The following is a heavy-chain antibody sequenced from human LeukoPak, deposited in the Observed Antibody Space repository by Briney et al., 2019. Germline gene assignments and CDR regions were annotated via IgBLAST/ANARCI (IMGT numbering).Heavy chain of an antibody. CDR2: IWDDGSNQ. Sequence: GGSLRLSCAASGFVFSTYGMHWVRQAPGKGLEWVAVIWDDGSNQYYVDSVKGRFTISRDNSKNTLYLQMSSLRAEDTAVYYCARDGGYHDSSGYYHSYYFDYWDQGTLVTVSS. CDR3: ARDGGYHDSSGYYHSYYFDY. D-gene: IGHD3-22*01. J-gene: IGHJ4*02. V-gene: IGHV3-33*01. CDR1: GFVFSTYG.